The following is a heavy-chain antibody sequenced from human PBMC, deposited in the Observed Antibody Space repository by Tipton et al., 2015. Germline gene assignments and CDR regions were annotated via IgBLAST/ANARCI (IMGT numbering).Heavy chain of an antibody. Sequence: SLRLSCAASGFKFSSYWMAWVRQFPGKGLEWVANINEDGSKTDYADSVEGRFTISRDNANGSQYLQMDSLRVEDTAIYYCTRVRTIVTTLVRFDPWGQGTLVTVSS. CDR2: INEDGSKT. V-gene: IGHV3-7*05. J-gene: IGHJ5*02. CDR3: TRVRTIVTTLVRFDP. CDR1: GFKFSSYW. D-gene: IGHD3-10*01.